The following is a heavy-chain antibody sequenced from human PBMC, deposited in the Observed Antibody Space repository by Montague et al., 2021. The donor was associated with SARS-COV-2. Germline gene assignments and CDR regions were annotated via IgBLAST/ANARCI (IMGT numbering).Heavy chain of an antibody. J-gene: IGHJ3*02. CDR3: AIPMVRGFSRAFDI. D-gene: IGHD3-10*01. CDR2: IYYSGNT. Sequence: SETLSLTCTVSGGSISSYYWSWIRQPPGKRLEWIGYIYYSGNTNXXPSLKSRVTISVDTSKNQFSLKLSSVTAADTAVYYCAIPMVRGFSRAFDIWGQGTMVTVSS. CDR1: GGSISSYY. V-gene: IGHV4-59*12.